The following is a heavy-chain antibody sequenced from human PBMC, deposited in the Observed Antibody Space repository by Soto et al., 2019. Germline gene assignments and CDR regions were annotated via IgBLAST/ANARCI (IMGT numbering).Heavy chain of an antibody. J-gene: IGHJ3*02. CDR2: INSDGSST. CDR1: GFTFSSYW. V-gene: IGHV3-74*01. CDR3: ARGGYCSSTSCYGNDAFDI. D-gene: IGHD2-2*01. Sequence: LRLSCAASGFTFSSYWMHWVRQAPGKGLVWVSRINSDGSSTSYADSVKGRFTISRGNAKNTLYLQMNSLRAEDTAVYYCARGGYCSSTSCYGNDAFDIWGQGTMVTVSS.